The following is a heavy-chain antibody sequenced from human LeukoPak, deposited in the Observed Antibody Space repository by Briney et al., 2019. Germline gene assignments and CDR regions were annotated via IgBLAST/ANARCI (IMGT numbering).Heavy chain of an antibody. D-gene: IGHD4-17*01. CDR2: ITGSGGSI. CDR3: AHPSTPDYGGLDY. V-gene: IGHV3-23*01. CDR1: GFTFRLYV. J-gene: IGHJ4*02. Sequence: GGSLRLSCAASGFTFRLYVMTWVRQAPGKGLEWVSAITGSGGSIYYADSVRGRFTISRDNSKNTLYLQMSSLRAEDTVIYYCAHPSTPDYGGLDYWGQGTLVTVSS.